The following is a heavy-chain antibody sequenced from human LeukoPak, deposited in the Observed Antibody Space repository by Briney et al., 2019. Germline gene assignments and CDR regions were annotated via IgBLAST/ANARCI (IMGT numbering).Heavy chain of an antibody. J-gene: IGHJ4*02. D-gene: IGHD2-15*01. Sequence: ASVKVSCKASGYTFTSYGISWVLQAPGQGLEWMGWISAYNGNTNYAQKLQGRVTMTTDTSTSTAYMELRSLRFDDTAVYYCARDGSSQLGYCSGGSCYPDAYFDYWGQGTLVTVSS. CDR3: ARDGSSQLGYCSGGSCYPDAYFDY. CDR2: ISAYNGNT. V-gene: IGHV1-18*01. CDR1: GYTFTSYG.